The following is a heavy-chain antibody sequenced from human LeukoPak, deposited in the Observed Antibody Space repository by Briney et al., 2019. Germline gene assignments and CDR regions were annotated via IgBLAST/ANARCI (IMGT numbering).Heavy chain of an antibody. Sequence: GGSLRLSCAASGFTFSSYAMSWVRQAPGKGLEWVSVIYSGGSTYYADSVKGRFTISRDNSKNTLYLQMNSLRAEDTAVYYCARDTPAYYYDSSGYISFDYWGQGTLVTVSS. CDR1: GFTFSSYA. V-gene: IGHV3-53*01. CDR2: IYSGGST. CDR3: ARDTPAYYYDSSGYISFDY. D-gene: IGHD3-22*01. J-gene: IGHJ4*02.